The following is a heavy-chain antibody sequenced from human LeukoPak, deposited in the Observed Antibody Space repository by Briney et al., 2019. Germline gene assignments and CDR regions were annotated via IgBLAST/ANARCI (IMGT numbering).Heavy chain of an antibody. V-gene: IGHV3-21*01. D-gene: IGHD3-16*01. CDR3: ARDRIGGEEY. J-gene: IGHJ4*02. CDR1: GFTFSSYS. CDR2: ISSSSSYI. Sequence: GGSLRLSCAASGFTFSSYSMNWVRQAPGKGLEWVSSISSSSSYIYYADSVKGRFTISRDNAKNSLYLQMDSLRAEDTAVYYCARDRIGGEEYWGQGTLVTVSS.